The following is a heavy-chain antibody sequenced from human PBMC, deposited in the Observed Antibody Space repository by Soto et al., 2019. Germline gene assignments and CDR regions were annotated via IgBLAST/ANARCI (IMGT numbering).Heavy chain of an antibody. CDR1: GYTFSNYG. Sequence: QVQLVQSGGEVKRPGASVKVSCKTSGYTFSNYGITWVRQAPGQHLEWLGWISLYSDGTNYAQKIQGRVTISADESTSTVYLELSGLQSEDTAKYYCARSGYCRSSRCYVVWFDSWGQGTLV. V-gene: IGHV1-18*01. CDR2: ISLYSDGT. CDR3: ARSGYCRSSRCYVVWFDS. D-gene: IGHD2-2*03. J-gene: IGHJ5*01.